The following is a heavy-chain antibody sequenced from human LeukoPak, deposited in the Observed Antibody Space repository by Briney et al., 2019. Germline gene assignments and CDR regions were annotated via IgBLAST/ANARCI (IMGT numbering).Heavy chain of an antibody. Sequence: GGSLRLSCVASAFNISSYWMSWVRQTPGKGLEWVANIKQDGSEIYYVDSVKGRFTISRDNVKNALYLQMNSLRVEDTGIYYCVRGAYYAAYWGQGTLVTVSS. CDR1: AFNISSYW. J-gene: IGHJ4*02. V-gene: IGHV3-7*03. D-gene: IGHD3-22*01. CDR3: VRGAYYAAY. CDR2: IKQDGSEI.